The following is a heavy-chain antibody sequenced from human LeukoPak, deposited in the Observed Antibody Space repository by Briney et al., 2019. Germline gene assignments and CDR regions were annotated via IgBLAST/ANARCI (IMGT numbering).Heavy chain of an antibody. J-gene: IGHJ4*02. D-gene: IGHD4-17*01. CDR3: AFNDYGERGANFDY. CDR2: IKQDGSEK. Sequence: GGSLRLSCAASGFTFSRFWMAWVRQATGKGLEWVADIKQDGSEKYYVDSVKGRFTISRDNAKNSLYLQMNSLRVEDTAVYYCAFNDYGERGANFDYWGQGTLVTVSS. CDR1: GFTFSRFW. V-gene: IGHV3-7*01.